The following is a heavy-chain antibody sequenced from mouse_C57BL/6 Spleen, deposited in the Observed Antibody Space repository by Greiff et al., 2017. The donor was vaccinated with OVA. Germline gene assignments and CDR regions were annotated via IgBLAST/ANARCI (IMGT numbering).Heavy chain of an antibody. Sequence: VQLQQSGPELVKPGASVKISCKASGYAFSSSWMNWVKQRPGKGLEWIGRIYPGDGDTNYNGKFKGKATLTADKSSSTAYMQLSSLTSEDSAVYFCARRGEYDYLFDYWGQGTTLTVSS. V-gene: IGHV1-82*01. CDR1: GYAFSSSW. CDR2: IYPGDGDT. D-gene: IGHD2-4*01. CDR3: ARRGEYDYLFDY. J-gene: IGHJ2*01.